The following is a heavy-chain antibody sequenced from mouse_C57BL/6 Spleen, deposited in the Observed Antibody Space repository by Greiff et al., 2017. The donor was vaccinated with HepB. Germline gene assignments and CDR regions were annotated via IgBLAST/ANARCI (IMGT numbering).Heavy chain of an antibody. CDR3: AREGADFAWFAY. CDR1: GYAFSSSW. V-gene: IGHV1-82*01. Sequence: QVPLQQSGPELVKPGASVKISCKASGYAFSSSWVNWVKQRTGKGLEWIGRIYPGDGDTNYNGKFKGKATLTADKSSSTAYMQLSSLTSEDSAVYFCAREGADFAWFAYWGQGTLVTVSA. J-gene: IGHJ3*01. CDR2: IYPGDGDT.